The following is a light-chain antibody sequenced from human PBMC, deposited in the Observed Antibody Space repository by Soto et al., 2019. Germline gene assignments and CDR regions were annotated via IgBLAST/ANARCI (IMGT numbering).Light chain of an antibody. V-gene: IGKV3-20*01. J-gene: IGKJ3*01. Sequence: IVFTQSPGTLSLSPGERATLSCGASQNVTNNFLAWYQQKPGQAPRLLIYGASSRATGVPDRFSSRGSGTDFTLTISRLEPGDFAVYYCQQYGTPLFTFGPGTKVDIK. CDR2: GAS. CDR3: QQYGTPLFT. CDR1: QNVTNNF.